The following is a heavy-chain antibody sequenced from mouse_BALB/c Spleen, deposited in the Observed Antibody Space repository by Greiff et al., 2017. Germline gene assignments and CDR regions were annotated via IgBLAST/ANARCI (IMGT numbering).Heavy chain of an antibody. Sequence: QVQLQQSGAELVRPGASVTLSCKASGYTFTDYEMHWVKQTPVHGLEWIGAIVPETGGTAYNQKFKGKATLTADKSSSTAYMELRSLTSEDSAVYYCTRADDGYYVSFAYWGQGTLVTVSA. CDR3: TRADDGYYVSFAY. CDR1: GYTFTDYE. J-gene: IGHJ3*01. D-gene: IGHD2-3*01. V-gene: IGHV1-15*01. CDR2: IVPETGGT.